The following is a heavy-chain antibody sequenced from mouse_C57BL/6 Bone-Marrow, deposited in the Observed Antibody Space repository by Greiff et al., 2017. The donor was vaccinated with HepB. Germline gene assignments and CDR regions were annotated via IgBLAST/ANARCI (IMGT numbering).Heavy chain of an antibody. Sequence: VHVKQSGAELVRPGASVKLSCTASGFNIKDDYMHWVKQRPEQGLEWIGWIDPENGDTEYASKFQGKATITADTSSNTAYLQLSSLTSEDTAVYYCTRIWDAMDYWGQGTSVTVSS. D-gene: IGHD1-1*02. CDR1: GFNIKDDY. J-gene: IGHJ4*01. V-gene: IGHV14-4*01. CDR3: TRIWDAMDY. CDR2: IDPENGDT.